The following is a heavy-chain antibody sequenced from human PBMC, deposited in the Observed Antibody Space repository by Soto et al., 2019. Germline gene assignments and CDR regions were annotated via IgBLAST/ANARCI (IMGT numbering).Heavy chain of an antibody. J-gene: IGHJ6*02. CDR2: IYYSGNT. D-gene: IGHD4-17*01. Sequence: PSETLSLTCTVSGGSISSYYWSWIRQSPGKGLEWIGCIYYSGNTNYNPSLKSRVTMSVNTSKNQFSLRLTSVTAADTAVYYCARAAVTHERYHYGMDVWGQGTTVTVSS. CDR3: ARAAVTHERYHYGMDV. CDR1: GGSISSYY. V-gene: IGHV4-59*01.